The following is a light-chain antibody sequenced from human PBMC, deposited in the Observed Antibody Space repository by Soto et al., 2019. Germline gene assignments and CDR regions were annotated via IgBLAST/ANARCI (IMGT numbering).Light chain of an antibody. Sequence: DIQMTQSPSTLSASVGDRVTITCRASQSISSWLAWYQQKPGKAPKLLIYDASSLESGVPSRFSGSGSGTEFTLTISSLQPDDFATYYFQQYNSYSQTFGHGTKVEIK. CDR1: QSISSW. CDR3: QQYNSYSQT. J-gene: IGKJ1*01. CDR2: DAS. V-gene: IGKV1-5*01.